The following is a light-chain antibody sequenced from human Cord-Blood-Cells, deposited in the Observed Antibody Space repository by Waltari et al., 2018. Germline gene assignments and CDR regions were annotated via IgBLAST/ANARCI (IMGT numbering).Light chain of an antibody. CDR2: DTS. V-gene: IGLV7-46*01. J-gene: IGLJ3*02. Sequence: QAVVTQEPSLTVSPGGTGTLTCGSSTGAVTSGHYPYWFQQTPGQAPRTLIYDTSNKNSWTPARFSGSLLGGKAALTLSGAQPEDEAEYYCLLSYSGARFWVFGGGTKLTVL. CDR1: TGAVTSGHY. CDR3: LLSYSGARFWV.